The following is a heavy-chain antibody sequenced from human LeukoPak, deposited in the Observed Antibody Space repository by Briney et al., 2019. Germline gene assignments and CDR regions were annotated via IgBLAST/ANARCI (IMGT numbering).Heavy chain of an antibody. Sequence: SETLSLTCTVSGGSISSYYWSWIRQPPGKGLEWIGYIYYSGSTNYNPSLKSRVTISVDTSKNQFSLKLTSVTAADTAVYYCAKTTMVRGAPFDYWGQGTLVTVSS. J-gene: IGHJ4*02. CDR2: IYYSGST. V-gene: IGHV4-59*08. D-gene: IGHD3-10*01. CDR1: GGSISSYY. CDR3: AKTTMVRGAPFDY.